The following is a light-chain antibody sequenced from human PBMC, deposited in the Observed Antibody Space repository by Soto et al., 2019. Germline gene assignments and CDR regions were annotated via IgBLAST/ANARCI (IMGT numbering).Light chain of an antibody. J-gene: IGLJ1*01. Sequence: QSALTQPRSVSGSPGQSVAISCTGTSRDIEAYDYVSWYQQHPGKAPKLIISEVNKRPSGVSYRFSGSKSGNTASLTISGLQGEDEADYYCCSFAGSYYVFGTGTKLTVL. CDR1: SRDIEAYDY. CDR2: EVN. V-gene: IGLV2-11*01. CDR3: CSFAGSYYV.